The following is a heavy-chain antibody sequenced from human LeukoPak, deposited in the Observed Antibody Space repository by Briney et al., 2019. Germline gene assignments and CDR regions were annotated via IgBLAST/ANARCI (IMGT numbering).Heavy chain of an antibody. V-gene: IGHV3-48*02. Sequence: GGSLRLSCAASGFTFSSYAMNCVRQAQGRGLEWVSYISSSSSTIYYADSVKGRSTISRDNAKNSLYLQMTSLRDEDTAVYYCARDEAAAGPGDYWGQGTLVTVSS. J-gene: IGHJ4*02. CDR3: ARDEAAAGPGDY. D-gene: IGHD6-13*01. CDR1: GFTFSSYA. CDR2: ISSSSSTI.